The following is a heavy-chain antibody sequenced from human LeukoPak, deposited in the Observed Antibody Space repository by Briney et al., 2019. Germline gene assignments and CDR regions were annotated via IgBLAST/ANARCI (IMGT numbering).Heavy chain of an antibody. J-gene: IGHJ4*02. CDR1: GFTFSTYW. Sequence: PGGSLRLSCAASGFTFSTYWMAWVRRAPGKGLEWVANIKQDGSAKNYVDSVKGRFTISRDDAKNSVYSQMNSLKTEDTAVYYCARDVSGSLDYWGKGTLVTVSA. D-gene: IGHD1-26*01. V-gene: IGHV3-7*01. CDR2: IKQDGSAK. CDR3: ARDVSGSLDY.